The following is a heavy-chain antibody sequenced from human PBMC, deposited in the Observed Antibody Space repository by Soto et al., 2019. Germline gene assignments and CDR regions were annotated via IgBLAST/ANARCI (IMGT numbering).Heavy chain of an antibody. D-gene: IGHD5-18*01. CDR1: GGSISSYY. J-gene: IGHJ6*03. Sequence: PSETLSLTCTVSGGSISSYYWSWIRQPPGKGLEWIGYIYYSGSTNYNPSLKSRVTISVDTSKNQFSLKLSSVTAADTAVYYCARAVCRIRLYYYMDVWGNGTTALLSS. CDR3: ARAVCRIRLYYYMDV. CDR2: IYYSGST. V-gene: IGHV4-59*13.